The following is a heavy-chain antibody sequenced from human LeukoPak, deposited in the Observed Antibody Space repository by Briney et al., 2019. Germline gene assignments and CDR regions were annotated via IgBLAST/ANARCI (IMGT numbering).Heavy chain of an antibody. CDR3: ANLDTVLVYVY. CDR2: IYSGGNT. Sequence: GGSLRLSCAASGFTVSSNYMSWVRQAPGKGLEWVSVIYSGGNTYYADSVEGRFTISRDNSKNTLYPQMNSLRAEDTAVYYCANLDTVLVYVYWGQGTLVTVSS. CDR1: GFTVSSNY. D-gene: IGHD5-18*01. V-gene: IGHV3-66*01. J-gene: IGHJ4*02.